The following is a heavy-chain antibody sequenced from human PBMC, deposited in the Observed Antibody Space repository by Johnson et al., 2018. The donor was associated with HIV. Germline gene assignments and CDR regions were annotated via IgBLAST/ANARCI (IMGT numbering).Heavy chain of an antibody. CDR1: GFTFSSYA. Sequence: QVQLVESGGGVVQPGRSLRLSCAASGFTFSSYAIHWVRQAPGKGLEWVALISYDGSNKYYADSVKGRFTISRDNAKNSLYLQMNSLRAEDTAVYYCARDMDIWGQGTMVTVSS. J-gene: IGHJ3*02. V-gene: IGHV3-30-3*01. CDR2: ISYDGSNK. CDR3: ARDMDI.